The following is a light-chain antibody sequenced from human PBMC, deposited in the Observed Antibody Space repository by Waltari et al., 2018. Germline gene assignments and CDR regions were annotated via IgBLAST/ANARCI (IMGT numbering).Light chain of an antibody. CDR2: DVT. CDR3: SSYMDTTTLEL. J-gene: IGLJ2*01. V-gene: IGLV2-14*03. Sequence: QSALTQPASVSGSPGQSITISCTGTSSDVGSYNYVSWYQQHSGKAPNLIIYDVTNRPSGVSNRFSGSKSGNTASLTISGLQAEDEADYYCSSYMDTTTLELFGGGTSLTVL. CDR1: SSDVGSYNY.